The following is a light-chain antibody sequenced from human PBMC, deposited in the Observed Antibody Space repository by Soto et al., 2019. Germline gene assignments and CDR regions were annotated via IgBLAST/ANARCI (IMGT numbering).Light chain of an antibody. CDR1: QNIVNW. Sequence: DIQMTQSPSTLSPSVGDRVTITCRASQNIVNWLAWYQQKPGKAPKILIYGASTLERGVPSRFSGSGSGTEFTLTITNLQPDDFATYYCQQYNTSSVTFGQGTRLEIK. CDR3: QQYNTSSVT. V-gene: IGKV1-5*01. CDR2: GAS. J-gene: IGKJ5*01.